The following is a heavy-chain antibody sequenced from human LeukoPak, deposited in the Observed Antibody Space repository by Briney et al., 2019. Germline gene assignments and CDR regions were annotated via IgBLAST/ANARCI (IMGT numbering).Heavy chain of an antibody. Sequence: GGSPRLSCAASGFTFSSHGMHWVRQAPGKGLEWVAFIQNDGKNKKYADSVKGRLTISRDNSKNTLYLQMNSLTVEDTAVYYCARDWGTSSLYLVDWGQGTLVTVSS. J-gene: IGHJ4*02. CDR1: GFTFSSHG. CDR2: IQNDGKNK. D-gene: IGHD6-6*01. CDR3: ARDWGTSSLYLVD. V-gene: IGHV3-30*02.